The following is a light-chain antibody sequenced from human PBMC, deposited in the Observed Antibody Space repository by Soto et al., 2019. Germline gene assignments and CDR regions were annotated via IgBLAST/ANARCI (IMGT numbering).Light chain of an antibody. Sequence: DIQMTQSPSTLSASVGDRVTITCRASQSISSWLAWYQQKPGKAPKLLIYDASSLESGVPSRFSGSGSGTEFTLTISSLQPDDFVTYYCQQYNSPVTFGPGTKVDIK. J-gene: IGKJ3*01. CDR2: DAS. CDR3: QQYNSPVT. V-gene: IGKV1-5*01. CDR1: QSISSW.